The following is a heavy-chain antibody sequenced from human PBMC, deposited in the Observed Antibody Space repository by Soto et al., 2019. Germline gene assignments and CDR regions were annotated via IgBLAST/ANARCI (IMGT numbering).Heavy chain of an antibody. Sequence: SETLSLTCAVSGGSISSSDWCSCVRQPPGTGLEWIGEIFHSGSTHYNPSLRGRVSISVDKSKSQFSLKLTSVTAADTAVYYCARMGYCSGGRCYPAYYGMDVWGQGTTVTVSS. CDR1: GGSISSSDW. V-gene: IGHV4-4*02. CDR2: IFHSGST. J-gene: IGHJ6*02. D-gene: IGHD2-15*01. CDR3: ARMGYCSGGRCYPAYYGMDV.